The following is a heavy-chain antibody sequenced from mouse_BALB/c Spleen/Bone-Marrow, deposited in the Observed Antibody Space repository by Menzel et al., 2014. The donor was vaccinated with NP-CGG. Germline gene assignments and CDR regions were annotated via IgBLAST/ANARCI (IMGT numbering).Heavy chain of an antibody. Sequence: VQLKESGPDLVKPSQSPSLTCTVTGYSITSGYSCHLIRPFPGNKLEWMDYIHYSGSTNYNPSLKSRISITRDTSKNLYILRLNSETTENTATYCGASLYRYNYWGQGTTLTVSS. J-gene: IGHJ2*01. D-gene: IGHD2-14*01. CDR1: GYSITSGYS. CDR3: ASLYRYNY. CDR2: IHYSGST. V-gene: IGHV3-1*02.